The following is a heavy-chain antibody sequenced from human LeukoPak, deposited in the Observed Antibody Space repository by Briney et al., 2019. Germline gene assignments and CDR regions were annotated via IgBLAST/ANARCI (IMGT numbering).Heavy chain of an antibody. CDR3: ARVGIAALKYLNEY. V-gene: IGHV4-39*01. J-gene: IGHJ4*02. D-gene: IGHD6-13*01. Sequence: SETLSLTCTVSVGSISSSSYCWGWIRQPPGKGVEWIGCIYYSGSTYYNPSLTSRVTLSVDTSKNQFSLKLTAATAADTAVYYGARVGIAALKYLNEYWGQGTLVTVSS. CDR2: IYYSGST. CDR1: VGSISSSSYC.